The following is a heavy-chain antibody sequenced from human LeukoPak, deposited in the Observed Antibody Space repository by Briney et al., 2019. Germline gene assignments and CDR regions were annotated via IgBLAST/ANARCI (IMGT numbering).Heavy chain of an antibody. CDR1: GYTFTGYY. J-gene: IGHJ5*02. CDR2: INPNSGGT. CDR3: ARDQDSSGRNWFDP. V-gene: IGHV1-2*02. D-gene: IGHD3-22*01. Sequence: EASVKVSCKASGYTFTGYYMHWVRQAPGQGLEWMGWINPNSGGTNYAQKFQGRVTMTRDTSISTAYMELSRLRSDDTAVYYCARDQDSSGRNWFDPWGQGTLVTVSS.